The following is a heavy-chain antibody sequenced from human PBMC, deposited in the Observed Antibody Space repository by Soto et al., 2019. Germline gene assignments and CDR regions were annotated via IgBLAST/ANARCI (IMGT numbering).Heavy chain of an antibody. Sequence: QITLKESGPTLVKPTQTLTLTCTFSGFSLSTSGVGVGWIRQPPGKALEWLALFYWNDDKRYSPFLKSRLTITKDTSKNRVVLTMTNIHPVDTATYYCAHRPNYGSGAIAFDIWGQGTMVTVSS. D-gene: IGHD3-10*01. CDR2: FYWNDDK. V-gene: IGHV2-5*01. J-gene: IGHJ3*02. CDR1: GFSLSTSGVG. CDR3: AHRPNYGSGAIAFDI.